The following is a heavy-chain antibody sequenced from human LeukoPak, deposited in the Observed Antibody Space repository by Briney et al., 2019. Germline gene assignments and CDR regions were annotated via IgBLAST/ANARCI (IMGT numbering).Heavy chain of an antibody. CDR2: IYYSGST. CDR1: GGSISSYY. Sequence: SETLSLTCTVSGGSISSYYWSWIRQPPGKGLEWIGYIYYSGSTNYNPSLKSRVTISVDTSKNQFSLKLRAVTAAETAVYYCARGLIEYCSGGSCYRGYFDYRGQGTLVTVSS. V-gene: IGHV4-59*01. J-gene: IGHJ4*02. D-gene: IGHD2-15*01. CDR3: ARGLIEYCSGGSCYRGYFDY.